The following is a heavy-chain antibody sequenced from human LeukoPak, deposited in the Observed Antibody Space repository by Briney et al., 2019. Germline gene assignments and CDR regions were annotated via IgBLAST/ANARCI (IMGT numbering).Heavy chain of an antibody. CDR3: TAPYDILTGSTEAVDY. Sequence: GGSLRLSCAASGFTFSGSAMHWVRQASGKGLEWVGRIRSKANSYATAYAASVKGRFTISRDDSKNTAYLQMNSLKTEDTAVYYCTAPYDILTGSTEAVDYWGQGTLVTVSS. J-gene: IGHJ4*02. V-gene: IGHV3-73*01. CDR2: IRSKANSYAT. CDR1: GFTFSGSA. D-gene: IGHD3-9*01.